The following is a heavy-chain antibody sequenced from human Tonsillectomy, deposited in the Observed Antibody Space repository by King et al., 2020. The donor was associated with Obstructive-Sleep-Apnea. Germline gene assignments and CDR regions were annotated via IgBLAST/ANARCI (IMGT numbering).Heavy chain of an antibody. CDR3: ARIQVATVGDDMDV. D-gene: IGHD5-12*01. Sequence: VQLVESGGGLVQPGGSLRLSCAASGFTFSTYGMNWVRQAPGKGLEWVSYISNSTIYYADSVKGRFTISRDNAKNSLYLHMISLRAEDTAVYYCARIQVATVGDDMDVWGQGTTVTVSS. V-gene: IGHV3-48*04. CDR2: ISNSTI. J-gene: IGHJ6*02. CDR1: GFTFSTYG.